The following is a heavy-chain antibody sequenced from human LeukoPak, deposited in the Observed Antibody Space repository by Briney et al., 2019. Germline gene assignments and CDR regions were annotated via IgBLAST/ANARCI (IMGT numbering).Heavy chain of an antibody. D-gene: IGHD2-15*01. CDR3: ARQLGYCSDGSCYFDY. CDR1: GFTFSNYA. CDR2: ISGCGEST. V-gene: IGHV3-23*01. Sequence: PGGSLRLSCAASGFTFSNYAMSWVRQAPGPGLEWVSAISGCGESTYYADSVKGRFTISRGNSKNKLHLQMNSLRAEDTAVYHCARQLGYCSDGSCYFDYWGQGTLVTVSS. J-gene: IGHJ4*02.